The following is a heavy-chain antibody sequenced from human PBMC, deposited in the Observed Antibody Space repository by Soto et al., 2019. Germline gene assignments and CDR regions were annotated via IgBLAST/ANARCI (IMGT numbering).Heavy chain of an antibody. CDR3: ARGLRIPLKRYCSSTSCFYYYMDV. J-gene: IGHJ6*03. Sequence: GASVKLSCTASGYRFTRYDINWVRQATGQGLEWMGWMNPNSGNTGYAQKFQGRVTMTRNTSISTAYMELSSLRSEDTAVYYCARGLRIPLKRYCSSTSCFYYYMDVWGKGTTVTVSS. CDR2: MNPNSGNT. V-gene: IGHV1-8*01. CDR1: GYRFTRYD. D-gene: IGHD2-2*01.